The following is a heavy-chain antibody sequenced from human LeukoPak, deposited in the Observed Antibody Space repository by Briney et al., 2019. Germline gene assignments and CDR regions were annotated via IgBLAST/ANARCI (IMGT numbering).Heavy chain of an antibody. D-gene: IGHD1-14*01. J-gene: IGHJ4*02. V-gene: IGHV3-30*13. CDR2: IPYDETNK. CDR1: GFTFSSYG. CDR3: AKGPHRDPSIDY. Sequence: PGGSLRLSCAASGFTFSSYGMHWVRQTPGKGLEWVAFIPYDETNKYYGDAVKGRFTISRDNSKNMLFLQMNTLRPEDTAVYYCAKGPHRDPSIDYWGQGTLVTVSS.